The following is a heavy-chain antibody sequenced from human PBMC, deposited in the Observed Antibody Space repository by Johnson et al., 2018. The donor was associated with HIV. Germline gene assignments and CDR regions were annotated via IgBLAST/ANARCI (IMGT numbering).Heavy chain of an antibody. CDR3: AREKWGAFGVDAFDI. D-gene: IGHD3-16*01. V-gene: IGHV3-30*04. Sequence: QVQLVESGGGVVQPGRSLRLSCAASGFTFSSYAMHWVRQAPGKGLEWVAGISYDGSKEYYVDSVKGRFTISRDNSKNTLYLQMNSLRAEDTAVYYCAREKWGAFGVDAFDIWGQGTMVTVSS. CDR1: GFTFSSYA. CDR2: ISYDGSKE. J-gene: IGHJ3*02.